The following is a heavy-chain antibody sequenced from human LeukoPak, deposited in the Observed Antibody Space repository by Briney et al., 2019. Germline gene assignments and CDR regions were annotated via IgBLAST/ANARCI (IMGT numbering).Heavy chain of an antibody. J-gene: IGHJ4*02. Sequence: ASVKVSCKVSGYSLTGVSKYWVRQAPGKGLEWMGGFDLDGAGETFFAQKFEGRVTMTEDTSTDIVYMELSSLRSDDTAVYYCAMGDPYQLLEYWGQGTLVTVSS. CDR2: FDLDGAGET. V-gene: IGHV1-24*01. D-gene: IGHD2-2*01. CDR1: GYSLTGVS. CDR3: AMGDPYQLLEY.